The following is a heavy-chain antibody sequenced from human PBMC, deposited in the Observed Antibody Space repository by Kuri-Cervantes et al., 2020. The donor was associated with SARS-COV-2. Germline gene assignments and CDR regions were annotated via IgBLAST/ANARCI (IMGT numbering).Heavy chain of an antibody. D-gene: IGHD6-6*01. CDR1: GFTFSSYA. V-gene: IGHV3-30-3*01. Sequence: GGSLRLSCAASGFTFSSYAMHWVRQAPGKGLEWVAVISYDGSNKYYADSVKGRFTISRDNSKNTLYLQMNSLRAEDTAAYYCARGVAARPRQLLDYWGQGTLVTVSS. CDR2: ISYDGSNK. CDR3: ARGVAARPRQLLDY. J-gene: IGHJ4*02.